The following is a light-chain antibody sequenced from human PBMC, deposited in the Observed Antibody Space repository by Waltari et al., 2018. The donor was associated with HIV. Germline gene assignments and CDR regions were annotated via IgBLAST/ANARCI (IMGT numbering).Light chain of an antibody. V-gene: IGLV2-23*02. CDR1: SSSVGHYTV. Sequence: QSALTQPASVSASPGQSIPISCPGTSSSVGHYTVVSWYRQFPDKAPQLLIFEVNKRPSGVSNRFSGSKSGNSASLTIAGLLADDEADYYCCSYAGGNSYVFGTGTKVTVL. CDR2: EVN. CDR3: CSYAGGNSYV. J-gene: IGLJ1*01.